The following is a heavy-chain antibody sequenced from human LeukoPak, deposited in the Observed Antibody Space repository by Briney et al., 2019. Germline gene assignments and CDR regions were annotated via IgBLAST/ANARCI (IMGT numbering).Heavy chain of an antibody. D-gene: IGHD3-3*01. CDR1: GFTFSSYS. Sequence: PGGSLRLSCAASGFTFSSYSMNWVRQAPGKGLEWVSSISSSSSYIYYADSVKGRFTISRDNAKNSLYLQMNSLRAEDTAVYYCARAPIILEWLSTFDYWGQGTLVTVSS. V-gene: IGHV3-21*01. CDR2: ISSSSSYI. CDR3: ARAPIILEWLSTFDY. J-gene: IGHJ4*02.